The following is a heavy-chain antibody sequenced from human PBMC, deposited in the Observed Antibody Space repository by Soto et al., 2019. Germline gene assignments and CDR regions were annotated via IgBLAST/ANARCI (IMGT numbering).Heavy chain of an antibody. V-gene: IGHV3-30-3*01. D-gene: IGHD1-26*01. CDR1: GFTFSSYA. CDR3: ARGQWELLDYYYYGMDV. CDR2: ISYDGSNK. J-gene: IGHJ6*02. Sequence: GGSLRLSCAASGFTFSSYAMHWVRQAPGKGLEWVAVISYDGSNKYYADSVKGRFTISRDNSKNTLYLQMNSLRAEDTAVYYCARGQWELLDYYYYGMDVWGQGTTVTVSS.